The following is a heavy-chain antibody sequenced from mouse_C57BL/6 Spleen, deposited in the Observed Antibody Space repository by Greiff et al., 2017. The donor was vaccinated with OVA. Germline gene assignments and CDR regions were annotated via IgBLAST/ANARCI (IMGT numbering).Heavy chain of an antibody. CDR3: ARHPLRGGSNWFAY. V-gene: IGHV5-9*01. J-gene: IGHJ3*01. Sequence: EVKLMESGGGLVKPGGSLKLSCAASGFTFSSYTMSWVRQTPEKRLEWVATISGGGGNTYYPDSVKGRFTISRDNAKNTLYLQMSSLRSEDTALYYCARHPLRGGSNWFAYWGQGTLVTVSA. CDR2: ISGGGGNT. D-gene: IGHD1-1*01. CDR1: GFTFSSYT.